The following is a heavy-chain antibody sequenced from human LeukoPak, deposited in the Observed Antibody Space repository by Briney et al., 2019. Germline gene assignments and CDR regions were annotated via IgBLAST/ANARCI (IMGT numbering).Heavy chain of an antibody. J-gene: IGHJ4*02. CDR3: AREYSSSWYPFDY. D-gene: IGHD6-13*01. CDR1: GFTFSSYN. CDR2: ISSSSSYI. V-gene: IGHV3-21*01. Sequence: GGSLRLSCAASGFTFSSYNMNWVRQAPGKGLEWVSSISSSSSYIYYADSLKGRFTISRDNTKNSLYLQMNSLRAEDTAVYYCAREYSSSWYPFDYWGQGTLVTVSS.